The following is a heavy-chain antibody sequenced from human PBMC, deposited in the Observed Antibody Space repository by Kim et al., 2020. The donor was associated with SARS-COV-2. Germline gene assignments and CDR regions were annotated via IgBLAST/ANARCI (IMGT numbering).Heavy chain of an antibody. CDR3: ARHLRNWYFDL. Sequence: TYYNPSHKGRVTISVDTSKNQSSLRLSSVTAADAAVYYCARHLRNWYFDLWGRGTLVTVSS. J-gene: IGHJ2*01. V-gene: IGHV4-39*01. CDR2: T.